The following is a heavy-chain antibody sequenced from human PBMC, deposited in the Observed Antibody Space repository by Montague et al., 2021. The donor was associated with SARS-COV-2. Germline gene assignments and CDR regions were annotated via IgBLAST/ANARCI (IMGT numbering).Heavy chain of an antibody. Sequence: SLRLSCAASGFTFSSYWMSRVRQAPGKGLEWVANIEEDGSEKYYXDSXKGRFTISRDNAKNSLSLQMNSLRAEDTAVYYCARERQDSSGWSTYWYFDLWGRGTLVTVSS. CDR2: IEEDGSEK. V-gene: IGHV3-7*01. J-gene: IGHJ2*01. CDR3: ARERQDSSGWSTYWYFDL. CDR1: GFTFSSYW. D-gene: IGHD6-19*01.